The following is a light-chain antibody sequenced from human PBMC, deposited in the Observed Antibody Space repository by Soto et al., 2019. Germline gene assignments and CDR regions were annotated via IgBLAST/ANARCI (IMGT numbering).Light chain of an antibody. CDR1: QSVSSSY. V-gene: IGKV3-20*01. J-gene: IGKJ2*01. CDR2: GAS. CDR3: QQYCSSPMYT. Sequence: EIVLTQSPGTLSLSPGERATLSCRASQSVSSSYLAWYQQKPGQAPRLLIYGASSRATGIPDRFSGSGSGTDFTLTISRLEAEDVAVYYCQQYCSSPMYTFGQGAKLEIK.